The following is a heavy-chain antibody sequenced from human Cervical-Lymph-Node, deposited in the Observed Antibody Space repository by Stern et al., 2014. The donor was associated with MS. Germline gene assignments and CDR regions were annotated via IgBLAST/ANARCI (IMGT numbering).Heavy chain of an antibody. V-gene: IGHV1-18*04. CDR1: GYTFTSSG. CDR2: SSAYNGNT. CDR3: ARAQWELLAWFDP. J-gene: IGHJ5*02. Sequence: QVQLVQSGAEVKKPGASVKVSCKAAGYTFTSSGIRWVRPAPCQAPEWIGWSSAYNGNTNYAQKLQGRVAMTTDTSTSTAYMELRSLRSDDTAVYCCARAQWELLAWFDPWGQGTLVTVSS. D-gene: IGHD1-26*01.